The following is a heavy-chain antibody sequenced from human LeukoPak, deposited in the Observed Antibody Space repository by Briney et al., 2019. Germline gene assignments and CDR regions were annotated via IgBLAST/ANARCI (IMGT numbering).Heavy chain of an antibody. CDR3: ARGRSMTLLRGVAMSDGFDI. J-gene: IGHJ3*02. CDR2: IDTSGSYI. V-gene: IGHV3-21*01. D-gene: IGHD3-10*01. Sequence: PGGSLRLSCTASGFTFTSYGMNWVRQAPGKGLEWVSFIDTSGSYIYYGDSLKGRVTISRDNAKNSLYLQMNGLRAEDTAVYYCARGRSMTLLRGVAMSDGFDIWGQGAMVTVSS. CDR1: GFTFTSYG.